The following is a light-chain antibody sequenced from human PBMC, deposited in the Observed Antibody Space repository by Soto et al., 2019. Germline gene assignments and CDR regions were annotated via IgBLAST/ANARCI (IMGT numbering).Light chain of an antibody. V-gene: IGKV3-11*01. CDR1: QSVISS. CDR2: DAS. Sequence: EIVMMQPPATLPVSPGERVTLSCSTSQSVISSLAWYQQKPGQAPRLLIYDASNRETGIPARFSGSGSGTDFTLTISSLQPEDVAVYYCQQRSNWLGTFGQGTKVDIK. CDR3: QQRSNWLGT. J-gene: IGKJ1*01.